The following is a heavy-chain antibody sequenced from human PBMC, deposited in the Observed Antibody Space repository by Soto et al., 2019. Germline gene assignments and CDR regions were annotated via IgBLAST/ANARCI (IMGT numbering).Heavy chain of an antibody. Sequence: EVQLVESGGGLVKPGGSLRLSCAASGFTFSSYSMNWVRQAPGKGLEWVSSISSSSSYIYYADSVKGRFTISRDNAKNSLYLQMNSLRAEDTAVNYCARTLGPVTTTLIDYWGQGTLVTVSS. J-gene: IGHJ4*02. D-gene: IGHD4-17*01. CDR2: ISSSSSYI. CDR1: GFTFSSYS. CDR3: ARTLGPVTTTLIDY. V-gene: IGHV3-21*01.